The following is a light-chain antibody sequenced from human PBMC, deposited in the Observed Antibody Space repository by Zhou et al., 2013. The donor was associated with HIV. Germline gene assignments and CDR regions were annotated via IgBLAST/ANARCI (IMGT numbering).Light chain of an antibody. V-gene: IGKV3-20*01. Sequence: EIVLTQSPDTLSVSPGERVVLSCRATKSVSNSYLAWYQQKPGQAPRLLIYGTSTRATGIPDRFSGSGFGTDFTLTITKLEPEDFAVYYCQQYGTSPLTFGGGTKVEIK. CDR2: GTS. CDR3: QQYGTSPLT. J-gene: IGKJ4*01. CDR1: KSVSNSY.